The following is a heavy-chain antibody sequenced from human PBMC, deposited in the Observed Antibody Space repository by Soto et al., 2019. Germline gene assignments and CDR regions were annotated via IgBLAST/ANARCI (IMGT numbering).Heavy chain of an antibody. J-gene: IGHJ6*02. V-gene: IGHV4-31*03. CDR3: ARDRRMVTNLGGYYYYSMDV. CDR2: IFHSGTP. CDR1: GGSISSGVYY. Sequence: QVQLQESGPGLVKPSQTLSLTCTVSGGSISSGVYYWSWIRQHPGKGLEWIGYIFHSGTPYYNPSLNSRFTRSVDTYKIQCSLKLSSVTAADTAVYYCARDRRMVTNLGGYYYYSMDVWGQGTTVTVSS. D-gene: IGHD5-18*01.